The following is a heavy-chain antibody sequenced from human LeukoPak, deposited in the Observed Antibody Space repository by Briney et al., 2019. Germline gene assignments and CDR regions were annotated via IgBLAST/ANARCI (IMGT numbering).Heavy chain of an antibody. V-gene: IGHV4-4*02. CDR2: IYHSGST. CDR1: GGSISSSNW. D-gene: IGHD6-19*01. J-gene: IGHJ4*02. CDR3: ARDPSGWYFVDY. Sequence: NSSETLSLTCAVSGGSISSSNWWSWVRQPPGKGLEWIGEIYHSGSTNYNPSLKSRVTISVDKSKNQFSLKLSSVTAADTAVYYCARDPSGWYFVDYWGQGTLVTVSS.